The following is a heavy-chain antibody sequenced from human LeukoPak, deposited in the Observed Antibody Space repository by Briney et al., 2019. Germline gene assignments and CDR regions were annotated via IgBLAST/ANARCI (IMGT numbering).Heavy chain of an antibody. CDR2: INSRCST. J-gene: IGHJ4*02. D-gene: IGHD2/OR15-2a*01. CDR1: GFTVSSNS. Sequence: GGSLRLSCAASGFTVSSNSLSWVRQAPGKGLEWVSVINSRCSTYYADSVKGRFTISRDNSKNTLYLQMNSLRVEDTAVYYCARGPPQIIVPIYWGQGTLVTVSP. V-gene: IGHV3-53*01. CDR3: ARGPPQIIVPIY.